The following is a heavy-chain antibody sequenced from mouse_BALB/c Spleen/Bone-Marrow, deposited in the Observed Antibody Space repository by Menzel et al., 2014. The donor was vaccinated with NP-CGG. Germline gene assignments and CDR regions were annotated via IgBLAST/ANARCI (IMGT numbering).Heavy chain of an antibody. CDR1: GFTFSNYW. Sequence: EVMLVESGGGLVQPGGSMKLSCVASGFTFSNYWMNWVRQSPEKGLEWVAEIRLKSNNYATHYAASVKGRFTISRDDSKSSVYLQMNNLRAEDTGIYYCTRGIYYGNYYAMDYWGQGTSVTVSS. CDR3: TRGIYYGNYYAMDY. J-gene: IGHJ4*01. V-gene: IGHV6-6*02. CDR2: IRLKSNNYAT. D-gene: IGHD2-1*01.